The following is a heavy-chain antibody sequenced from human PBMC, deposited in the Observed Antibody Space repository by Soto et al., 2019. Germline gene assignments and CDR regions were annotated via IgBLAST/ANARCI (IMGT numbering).Heavy chain of an antibody. CDR3: AREKRYFDWLSPYGMGV. D-gene: IGHD3-9*01. V-gene: IGHV1-18*04. Sequence: ASVKVSCKASGYTFTSYGISWVRQAPGQGLEWMGWISAYNGNTNYAQKLQGRVTMTTDTSTSTAYMELRSLRSDDTAVYYCAREKRYFDWLSPYGMGVWGQGTTVTVSS. CDR1: GYTFTSYG. J-gene: IGHJ6*02. CDR2: ISAYNGNT.